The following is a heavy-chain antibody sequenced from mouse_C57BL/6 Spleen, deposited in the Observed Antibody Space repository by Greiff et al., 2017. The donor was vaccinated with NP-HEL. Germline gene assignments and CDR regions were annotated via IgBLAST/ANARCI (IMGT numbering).Heavy chain of an antibody. CDR3: ARPSTGTGYFDY. Sequence: VQLQQPGAELVKPGASVKMSCKASGYTFPSYWITWVKQRPGQGLEWIGDIYPGSGSTNYNEKFKSKATLTVDTSSSTAYMQLSSLTSEDSAVYYCARPSTGTGYFDYWGQGTTLTVSS. V-gene: IGHV1-55*01. CDR1: GYTFPSYW. J-gene: IGHJ2*01. D-gene: IGHD4-1*02. CDR2: IYPGSGST.